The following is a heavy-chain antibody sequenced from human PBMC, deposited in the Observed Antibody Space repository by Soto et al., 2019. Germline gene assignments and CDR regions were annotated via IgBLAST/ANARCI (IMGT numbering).Heavy chain of an antibody. CDR1: GYTFTSYG. Sequence: ASVKVSFKASGYTFTSYGISWVRQAPGQGLEWMGWIIAICGNANYAQKFQGRVTMTADESTSTAYMELSSLRSEDTAVYYCARNSNTMVRGVIIEYYYYYYGMDVWAQRTTVTVSS. CDR2: IIAICGNA. J-gene: IGHJ6*02. D-gene: IGHD3-10*01. CDR3: ARNSNTMVRGVIIEYYYYYYGMDV. V-gene: IGHV1-18*01.